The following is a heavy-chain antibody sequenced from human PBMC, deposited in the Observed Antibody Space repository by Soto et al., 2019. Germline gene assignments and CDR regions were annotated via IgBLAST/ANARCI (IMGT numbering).Heavy chain of an antibody. CDR3: ARQIYDSDTGPNFQYYFDS. D-gene: IGHD3-22*01. J-gene: IGHJ4*02. CDR1: GYSFAGYW. V-gene: IGHV5-10-1*01. CDR2: IDPSDSQT. Sequence: PGEPLKISWKGSGYSFAGYWITWVRQKPGKGLEWMGRIDPSDSQTYYSPSFRGHVTISVTKSITTVFLQWSSLRASDTAMYYCARQIYDSDTGPNFQYYFDSWGQGTPVTSPQ.